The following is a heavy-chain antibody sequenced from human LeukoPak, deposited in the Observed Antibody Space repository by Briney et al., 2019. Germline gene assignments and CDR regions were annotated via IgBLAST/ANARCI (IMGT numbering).Heavy chain of an antibody. V-gene: IGHV3-11*06. CDR2: ISSGSPYI. Sequence: GGSLRLSCAASGFTLSDYYMSWIRQAPGKGLEWVSYISSGSPYINDADSVKGRLTISRDNAKSSLYLRMSSLRAEDTAVYYCARVGRYCSTTGCDYYYGMDVWGQGTTVTVSS. D-gene: IGHD2-2*01. CDR3: ARVGRYCSTTGCDYYYGMDV. J-gene: IGHJ6*02. CDR1: GFTLSDYY.